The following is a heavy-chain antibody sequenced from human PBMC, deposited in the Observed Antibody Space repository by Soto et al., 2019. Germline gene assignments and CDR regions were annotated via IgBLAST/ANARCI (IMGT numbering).Heavy chain of an antibody. CDR1: SGSVFSSNL. V-gene: IGHV4-4*02. CDR3: ASHLVMAGTRGFEH. J-gene: IGHJ4*02. CDR2: TRNSGCA. Sequence: QVQLQESGPGLVKPSGTLSLTCAVSSGSVFSSNLWSWVRLPPGMGLEWIGETRNSGCAHYNPSLNCRVAITVDRARNHIFPELRVVTPADTAVYYCASHLVMAGTRGFEHWGLGNLVTVSS. D-gene: IGHD6-19*01.